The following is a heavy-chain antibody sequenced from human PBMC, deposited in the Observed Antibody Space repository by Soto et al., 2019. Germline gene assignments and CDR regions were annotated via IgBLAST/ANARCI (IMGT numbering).Heavy chain of an antibody. CDR3: ARGPAFQLWFDY. D-gene: IGHD5-18*01. CDR1: GFTFSSYG. V-gene: IGHV3-33*01. Sequence: GGSLRLSCAASGFTFSSYGMHWVRQAPGKGLEWVEVIWYDGSNKYYADYVKGRFTISRDNSKNTLYLQMNSLRAEDTAVYYCARGPAFQLWFDYWGQGTLVTVSS. J-gene: IGHJ4*02. CDR2: IWYDGSNK.